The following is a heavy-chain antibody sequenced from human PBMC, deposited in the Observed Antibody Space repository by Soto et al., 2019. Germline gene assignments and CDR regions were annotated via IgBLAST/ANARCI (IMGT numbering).Heavy chain of an antibody. CDR1: GGSISSYY. J-gene: IGHJ3*02. CDR3: ARQPPDTAAFDI. V-gene: IGHV4-59*08. Sequence: SETLSLTCTVSGGSISSYYWSWIRQPPGKGLEWIGYIYYSGSTNYNPSLKSRVTISVDTSKNQFSLKLSSVTAADTAVYYCARQPPDTAAFDIWGQGTMVTVSS. D-gene: IGHD5-18*01. CDR2: IYYSGST.